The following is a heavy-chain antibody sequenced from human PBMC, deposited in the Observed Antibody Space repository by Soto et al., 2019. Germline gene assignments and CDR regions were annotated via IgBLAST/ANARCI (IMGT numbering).Heavy chain of an antibody. CDR1: GGSISSGGYY. CDR3: ARTGTEPYYFDY. V-gene: IGHV4-31*03. J-gene: IGHJ4*02. D-gene: IGHD1-1*01. CDR2: IYYSGST. Sequence: LTCTVSGGSISSGGYYWSWIRQHPGKGLEWIGYIYYSGSTYYNPSLKSRVAISVDTSKNQFSLKLSSVTAADTAVYYCARTGTEPYYFDYWGQGTLVTVSS.